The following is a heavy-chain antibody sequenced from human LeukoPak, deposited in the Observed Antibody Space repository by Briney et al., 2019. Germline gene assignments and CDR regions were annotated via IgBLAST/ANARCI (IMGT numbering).Heavy chain of an antibody. J-gene: IGHJ4*02. V-gene: IGHV3-21*01. CDR1: GFTFSSYS. Sequence: GGSLRLSCAASGFTFSSYSMNWVRQAPGKGLEWVSSISSSSSYIYYADSVKGRFTISRDNAKNSLYLQMNSLRAEGTAVYYCARAVRGYSGYDYGYWGQGTLVTVSS. CDR3: ARAVRGYSGYDYGY. D-gene: IGHD5-12*01. CDR2: ISSSSSYI.